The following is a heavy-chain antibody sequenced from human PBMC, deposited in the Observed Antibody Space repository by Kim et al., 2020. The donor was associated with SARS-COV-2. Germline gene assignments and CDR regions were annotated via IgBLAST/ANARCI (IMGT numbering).Heavy chain of an antibody. V-gene: IGHV3-30*03. Sequence: GGSLRLSCAASGFTFSSYGMHWVRQAPGKGLEWVAVISYDGSNKYYADSVKGRFTISRDNSKNTLYLQMNSLRAEDTAVYYCARPAMGYCSGGSCYLLDYWGQGTLVTVSS. CDR2: ISYDGSNK. CDR1: GFTFSSYG. J-gene: IGHJ4*02. D-gene: IGHD2-15*01. CDR3: ARPAMGYCSGGSCYLLDY.